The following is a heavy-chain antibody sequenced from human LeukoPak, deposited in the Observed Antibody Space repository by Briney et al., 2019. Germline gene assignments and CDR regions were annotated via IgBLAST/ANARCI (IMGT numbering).Heavy chain of an antibody. CDR2: ISWNSGSI. CDR3: AKDRRKLGSWYFCAFDI. Sequence: PGGSLRLSCAASGFTFDDYAMHWVRQAPGKGLEWVSGISWNSGSIGYADSVKGRFTISRDNAKNSLYLQMNSLRAEDTALYYCAKDRRKLGSWYFCAFDIWGQGTMVTVSS. D-gene: IGHD6-13*01. V-gene: IGHV3-9*01. CDR1: GFTFDDYA. J-gene: IGHJ3*02.